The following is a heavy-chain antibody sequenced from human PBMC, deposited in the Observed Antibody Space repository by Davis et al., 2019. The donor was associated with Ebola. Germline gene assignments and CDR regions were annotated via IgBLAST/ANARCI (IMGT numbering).Heavy chain of an antibody. Sequence: PGGSLRLSCAASGFTFNNYGMNWVRQAPGKGLEWVSSITSGNSVSYADSLEGRFTISRDSARNSVYLQLNSLRPEDTALYYCARGWLRGGMDVWGEGTTVTV. CDR2: ITSGNSV. CDR3: ARGWLRGGMDV. J-gene: IGHJ6*02. CDR1: GFTFNNYG. D-gene: IGHD5-18*01. V-gene: IGHV3-69-1*01.